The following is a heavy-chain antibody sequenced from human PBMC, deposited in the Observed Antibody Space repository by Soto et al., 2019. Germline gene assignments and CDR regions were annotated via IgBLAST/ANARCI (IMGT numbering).Heavy chain of an antibody. CDR1: RGSISGYS. D-gene: IGHD6-6*01. CDR2: VHYSGGT. Sequence: SETLSLTCTVSRGSISGYSWSWIRQPPGKGLEWIGYVHYSGGTNYRPSLNSRVTISVDTSKSHFSLKLYSVTAADTAIYYCARLSRPESPFYFDSWGQGTLVTVSS. V-gene: IGHV4-59*08. CDR3: ARLSRPESPFYFDS. J-gene: IGHJ4*02.